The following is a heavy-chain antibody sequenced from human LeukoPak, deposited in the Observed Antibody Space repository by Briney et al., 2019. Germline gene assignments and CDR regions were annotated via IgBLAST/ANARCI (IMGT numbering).Heavy chain of an antibody. V-gene: IGHV1-24*01. J-gene: IGHJ4*02. CDR2: FDPNDGET. Sequence: ASVKVSCTVSGYTLTELSMHWVRQAPGKGLEWMAGFDPNDGETIFAQKFQGRVTMTAATSTDTAYMELSSLRSEDTAVYYCATSAVAQNLDSWGQGTLVTVSS. CDR1: GYTLTELS. D-gene: IGHD4-23*01. CDR3: ATSAVAQNLDS.